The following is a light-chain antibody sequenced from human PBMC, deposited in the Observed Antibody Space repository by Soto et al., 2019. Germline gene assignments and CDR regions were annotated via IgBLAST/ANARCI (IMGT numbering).Light chain of an antibody. J-gene: IGKJ2*01. CDR3: QQYGSTSYT. V-gene: IGKV3-20*01. Sequence: ETVLTQSPGTLSLSPGERATLSCRASQSVSSSYLAWYQQKPGQAPRLLIYGASSRATGIPDRFSGSGSGTDFTLTISRLEPEDFAVYYCQQYGSTSYTFGQGPKLEI. CDR2: GAS. CDR1: QSVSSSY.